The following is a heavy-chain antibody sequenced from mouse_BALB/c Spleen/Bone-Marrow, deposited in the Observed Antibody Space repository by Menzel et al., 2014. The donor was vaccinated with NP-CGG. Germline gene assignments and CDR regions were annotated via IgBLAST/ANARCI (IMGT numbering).Heavy chain of an antibody. CDR1: GFNIKDTY. D-gene: IGHD1-2*01. CDR3: ASATTATYYAVDY. Sequence: VQLQQSGAELVKPGASVKLSCTASGFNIKDTYMHWVKQRPEQGLEWIGRIDPANGNTKYDPKFQGKATITTDTSSNTAYLQVRSLTSEDAAVYYCASATTATYYAVDYWGQGTSVTVSS. J-gene: IGHJ4*01. V-gene: IGHV14-3*02. CDR2: IDPANGNT.